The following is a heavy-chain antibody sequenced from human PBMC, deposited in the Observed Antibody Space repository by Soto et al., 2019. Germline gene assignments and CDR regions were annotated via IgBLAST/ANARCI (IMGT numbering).Heavy chain of an antibody. CDR3: ARGYYDSSVFDY. Sequence: GGSLRLSCAASGFTFSSYGMHWVRQAPGKGLEWVAVIWYDGSNKYYADSVKGRFTISRDNSKNTLYLQMNSLRAEDTAVYYCARGYYDSSVFDYWGQGTLVTVSS. D-gene: IGHD3-22*01. CDR1: GFTFSSYG. V-gene: IGHV3-33*01. CDR2: IWYDGSNK. J-gene: IGHJ4*02.